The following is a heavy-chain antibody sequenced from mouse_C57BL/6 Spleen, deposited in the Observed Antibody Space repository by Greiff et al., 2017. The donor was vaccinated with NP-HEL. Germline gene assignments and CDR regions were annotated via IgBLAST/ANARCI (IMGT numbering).Heavy chain of an antibody. CDR2: INPNNGGT. D-gene: IGHD1-1*01. CDR1: GYTFTDYY. CDR3: AREGYCDVWFAY. V-gene: IGHV1-22*01. J-gene: IGHJ3*01. Sequence: VQLQQSGPELVKPGASVKMSCKASGYTFTDYYMHWVKQSHGKSLEWIGYINPNNGGTSYNQKFKGKATLTVNKSSSTAYMELRSLTSEDSAVYYCAREGYCDVWFAYWGKGTLVTVSA.